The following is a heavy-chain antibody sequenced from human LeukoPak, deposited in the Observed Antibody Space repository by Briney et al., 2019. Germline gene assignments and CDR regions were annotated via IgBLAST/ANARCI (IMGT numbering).Heavy chain of an antibody. CDR3: ASPTSNAPHYMDV. Sequence: GSIYYSGNTYYNPSLKSRVTISVDTSKNQFSLKLSSVTAADTAVYYCASPTSNAPHYMDVWGKGTTVTVSS. J-gene: IGHJ6*03. D-gene: IGHD2-2*01. CDR2: IYYSGNT. V-gene: IGHV4-39*01.